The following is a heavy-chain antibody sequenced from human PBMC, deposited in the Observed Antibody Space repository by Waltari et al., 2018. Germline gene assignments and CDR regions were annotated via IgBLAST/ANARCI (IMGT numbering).Heavy chain of an antibody. D-gene: IGHD1-26*01. Sequence: EVQLVESVGGLVQPGGSLRLSCAASGFTVSSNYMSWVRQAPGKGLEWVSVIYSGGSTYYADSVKGRFTISRHNSKNTLYLQMNSLRAEDTAVYYCARDSGSYSDAFDIWGQGTMVTVSS. CDR2: IYSGGST. V-gene: IGHV3-53*04. CDR3: ARDSGSYSDAFDI. CDR1: GFTVSSNY. J-gene: IGHJ3*02.